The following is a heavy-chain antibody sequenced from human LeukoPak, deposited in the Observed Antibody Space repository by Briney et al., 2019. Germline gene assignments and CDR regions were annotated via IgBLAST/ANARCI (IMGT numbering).Heavy chain of an antibody. CDR1: GGSISSSKW. Sequence: SETLSLTCGVSGGSISSSKWWTWVRQSPGKGLEWIGEIYDSVNAKYNPSLRSRVTISVDKSKNQFSLKLTSMTAADTAVYYCARGPSRMVAALEGNQFDSWGQGTLVTVSS. CDR3: ARGPSRMVAALEGNQFDS. D-gene: IGHD2-15*01. J-gene: IGHJ4*02. V-gene: IGHV4-4*02. CDR2: IYDSVNA.